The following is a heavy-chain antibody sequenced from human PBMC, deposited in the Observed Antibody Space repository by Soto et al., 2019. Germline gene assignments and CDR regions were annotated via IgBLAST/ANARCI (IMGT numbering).Heavy chain of an antibody. CDR3: ARGGTFAYDTSGYSVY. Sequence: ASVKVSCKTSGYTFSAYYMHWVRQAPGQGLEWMGWINPKSGGTLYAQKFQGRVTMTRDTSISTVYMELSRLRSDDTAVYYCARGGTFAYDTSGYSVYWGQGTLVTSPQ. CDR1: GYTFSAYY. V-gene: IGHV1-2*02. J-gene: IGHJ4*02. D-gene: IGHD3-22*01. CDR2: INPKSGGT.